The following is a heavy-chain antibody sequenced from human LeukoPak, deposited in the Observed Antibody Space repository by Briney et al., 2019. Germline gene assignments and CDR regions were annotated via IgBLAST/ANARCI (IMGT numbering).Heavy chain of an antibody. CDR2: ISWNSGSI. CDR3: ASRRGY. CDR1: GFTFDDYA. Sequence: GGSLRLSCAASGFTFDDYAMHWVRQAPGKGLEWVSGISWNSGSIGYADSVKGRFTISRDNAKNSLYLQMNSLRAEDTALYYCASRRGYWGQGTLVTVST. J-gene: IGHJ4*02. V-gene: IGHV3-9*01.